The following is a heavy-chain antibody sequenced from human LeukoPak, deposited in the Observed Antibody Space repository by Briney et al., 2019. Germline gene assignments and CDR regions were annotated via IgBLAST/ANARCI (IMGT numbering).Heavy chain of an antibody. J-gene: IGHJ4*02. CDR3: AKVAYYDFWSGSVDY. CDR1: GFTFSSYA. D-gene: IGHD3-3*01. Sequence: GGSLRLSCAASGFTFSSYAMSWVRQAPGKGLEWVSVISGSGGSTYYADSVKGRFTISRDNSKNTLYLQMNSLRAEDTAVYYCAKVAYYDFWSGSVDYWGQGTLVTVSS. V-gene: IGHV3-23*01. CDR2: ISGSGGST.